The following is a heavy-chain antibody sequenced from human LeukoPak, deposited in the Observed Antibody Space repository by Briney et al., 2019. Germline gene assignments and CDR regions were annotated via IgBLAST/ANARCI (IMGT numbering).Heavy chain of an antibody. Sequence: GGSLRLSCTVSGFTFGDYAMSWFRQAPGKGLEWVSGINWNGGSTGYADSVKGRFTISRDNSKSTLYIQMNSLRAEDTAVYYCARAKPKNMVRGLIMRRESRYYFDYWGQGTLVTVSS. V-gene: IGHV3-20*04. CDR3: ARAKPKNMVRGLIMRRESRYYFDY. D-gene: IGHD3-10*01. J-gene: IGHJ4*02. CDR2: INWNGGST. CDR1: GFTFGDYA.